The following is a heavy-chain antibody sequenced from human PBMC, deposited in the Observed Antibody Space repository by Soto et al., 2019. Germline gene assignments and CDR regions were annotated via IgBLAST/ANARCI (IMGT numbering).Heavy chain of an antibody. Sequence: QVQLVQSGAEVKKPGASVKVSCKASGYTFTNYGVSWVRQAPGQGLEWMGWINTYKGNTNYAQKFQGRVTMTTDTSPSTAYMELRSLRSDDTAIYYCAKVQEKWSKFFDYWGQGTLFTVSS. D-gene: IGHD2-15*01. V-gene: IGHV1-18*01. J-gene: IGHJ4*02. CDR3: AKVQEKWSKFFDY. CDR1: GYTFTNYG. CDR2: INTYKGNT.